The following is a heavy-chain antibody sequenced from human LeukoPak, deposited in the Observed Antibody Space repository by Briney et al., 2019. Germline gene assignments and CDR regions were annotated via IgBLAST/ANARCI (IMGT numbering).Heavy chain of an antibody. Sequence: GGSLRLSCAASGFTFSNAWMSWVRQAPGKGLEWVGRIRSKTDGGTTDYAAPVKGRFTISRDDSKNTLYLQMNSLKTEDTAVYYCTTDLVVATIGGGDWFDPWGQGTLVTVSS. J-gene: IGHJ5*02. CDR2: IRSKTDGGTT. CDR1: GFTFSNAW. V-gene: IGHV3-15*01. D-gene: IGHD5-12*01. CDR3: TTDLVVATIGGGDWFDP.